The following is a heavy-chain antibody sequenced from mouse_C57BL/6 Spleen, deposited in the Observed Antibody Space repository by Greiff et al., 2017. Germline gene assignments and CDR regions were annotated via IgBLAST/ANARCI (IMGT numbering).Heavy chain of an antibody. Sequence: QVQLQQSGAELVRPGTSVKVSCKASGYAFTNYLIEWVKQRPGQGLEWIGVINPGSGGTNYNEKFKGKATLTADNSSSTAYMQLSSLTSEDSAVYFCARFGTVVADYWGQGTTLTVSS. CDR2: INPGSGGT. CDR1: GYAFTNYL. CDR3: ARFGTVVADY. D-gene: IGHD1-1*01. J-gene: IGHJ2*01. V-gene: IGHV1-54*01.